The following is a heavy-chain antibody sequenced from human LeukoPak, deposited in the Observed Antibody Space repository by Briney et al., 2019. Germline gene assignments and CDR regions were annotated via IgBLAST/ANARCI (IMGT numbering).Heavy chain of an antibody. Sequence: KPSETLSLTCTVSGGSISSHYWNWIRQPPGKGLEWIGYIYYSGSTNYNPSLKSRVTISVDTSKNQFSLKLSSVTAADTAVYYCARQAKGPYDFWSGYLTLYFDYWGREPWSPSPQ. V-gene: IGHV4-59*11. J-gene: IGHJ4*02. CDR1: GGSISSHY. CDR3: ARQAKGPYDFWSGYLTLYFDY. CDR2: IYYSGST. D-gene: IGHD3-3*01.